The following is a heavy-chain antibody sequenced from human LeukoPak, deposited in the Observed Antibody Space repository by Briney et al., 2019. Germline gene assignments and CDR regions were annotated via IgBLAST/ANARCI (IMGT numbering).Heavy chain of an antibody. D-gene: IGHD4-17*01. CDR3: ARDSYGDYVPPNDY. J-gene: IGHJ4*02. V-gene: IGHV1-69*06. CDR1: GGTFSSYA. Sequence: GSSVKVSCKASGGTFSSYAISWVRQAPGQGLEWMGGIIPIFGTANYAQKFQGRVTITADKSTSTAYMELSSLRSDDTAVYYCARDSYGDYVPPNDYWGQGTLVTVSS. CDR2: IIPIFGTA.